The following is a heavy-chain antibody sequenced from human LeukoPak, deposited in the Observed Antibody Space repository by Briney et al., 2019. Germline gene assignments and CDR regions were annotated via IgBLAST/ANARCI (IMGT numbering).Heavy chain of an antibody. CDR3: ARGGDYGDY. Sequence: PGGSLRLSCAASGFTFSSYSMNWVRHAPRKGLEWVSSISTSSSYIYYADSVKGRFTIPRDNAKNSLFLQMNSLRAEDTAVYYFARGGDYGDYWGQGTLVTVSS. CDR1: GFTFSSYS. J-gene: IGHJ4*02. CDR2: ISTSSSYI. D-gene: IGHD4-17*01. V-gene: IGHV3-21*01.